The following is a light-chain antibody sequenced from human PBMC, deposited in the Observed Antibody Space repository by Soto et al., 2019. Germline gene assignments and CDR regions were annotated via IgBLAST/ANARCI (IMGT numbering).Light chain of an antibody. CDR2: DNN. V-gene: IGLV1-51*01. CDR1: SSNIGTNY. J-gene: IGLJ2*01. CDR3: ATWDSSLSGGV. Sequence: QSVLTQPPSVSAAPGQRVTISCSGGSSNIGTNYVSWYQQLPGTAPKLLIYDNNRRPSGIPDRFSGSKSGTSATLGITGLQTGDEADYYCATWDSSLSGGVFGGGTKLTVL.